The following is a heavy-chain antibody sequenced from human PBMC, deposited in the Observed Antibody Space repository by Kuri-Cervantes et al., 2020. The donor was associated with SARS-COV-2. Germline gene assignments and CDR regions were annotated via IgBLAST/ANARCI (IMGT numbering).Heavy chain of an antibody. J-gene: IGHJ5*02. D-gene: IGHD2-15*01. V-gene: IGHV3-13*01. CDR1: GFTFSSYD. Sequence: GGSLSLSCAASGFTFSSYDMHWVRQATGKGLEWVSAIGTAGDTYYPGSVKGRFTISRENAKNSLYLQMNSLRAEDTAVYYCARGDLGYCSGGSCYNWFDPWGQGTLVTVSS. CDR2: IGTAGDT. CDR3: ARGDLGYCSGGSCYNWFDP.